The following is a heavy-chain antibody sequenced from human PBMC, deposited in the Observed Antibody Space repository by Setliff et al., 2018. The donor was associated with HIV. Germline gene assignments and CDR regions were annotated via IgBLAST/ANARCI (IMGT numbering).Heavy chain of an antibody. Sequence: ASVKVSCKASGFIFTHYYIHWVRQAPGQGLEWMGWISAYNGNTNYAQKFQGRVTITRDTSASTAYMELSSLRSEDTAVYYCARAGYSSSSSVYFDYWGQGTLVTVSS. CDR2: ISAYNGNT. V-gene: IGHV1-18*04. J-gene: IGHJ4*02. D-gene: IGHD6-6*01. CDR1: GFIFTHYY. CDR3: ARAGYSSSSSVYFDY.